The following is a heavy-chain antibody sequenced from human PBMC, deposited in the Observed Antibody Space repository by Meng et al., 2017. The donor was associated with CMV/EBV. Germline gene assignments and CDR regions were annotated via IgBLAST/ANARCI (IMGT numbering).Heavy chain of an antibody. V-gene: IGHV4-34*01. D-gene: IGHD3-22*01. Sequence: SETLSPTCTVYGGSSSGHYWSWIRQPPGKGLEWIGEINHSGSTNYNPSFKSRVTISVDTSKNQFSLKLSSVTAADTAVYYCARVCYYDSSGYYYEGAYYFDYWGQGTLVTVSS. CDR3: ARVCYYDSSGYYYEGAYYFDY. CDR2: INHSGST. CDR1: GGSSSGHY. J-gene: IGHJ4*02.